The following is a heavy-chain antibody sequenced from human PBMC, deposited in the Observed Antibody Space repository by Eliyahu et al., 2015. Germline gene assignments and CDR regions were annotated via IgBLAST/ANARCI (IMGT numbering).Heavy chain of an antibody. J-gene: IGHJ3*02. D-gene: IGHD3-3*01. CDR3: ARHKRLTIFGVPRGSFDI. Sequence: QLQLQESGPGLVXPXXTLSLTXTVSGGSISSXDXYWGWXRQPPGKGPEXIGGVYYSGTTKYSPSLKSRVTISVDTSKNQFSLRLSSVTAADTAVYYCARHKRLTIFGVPRGSFDIWGQGTMVTVSS. CDR1: GGSISSXDXY. CDR2: VYYSGTT. V-gene: IGHV4-39*01.